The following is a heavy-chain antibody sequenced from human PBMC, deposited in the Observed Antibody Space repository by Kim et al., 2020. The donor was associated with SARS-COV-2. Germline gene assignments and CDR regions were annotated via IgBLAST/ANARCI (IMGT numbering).Heavy chain of an antibody. CDR2: ISYDGSNK. D-gene: IGHD5-18*01. CDR3: AKDVDTAMAYLDY. J-gene: IGHJ4*02. Sequence: GGSLRLSCAASGFTFSSYGMHWVRQAPGKGLEWVAVISYDGSNKYYADSVKGRFTISRDNSKNTLYLQMNSLRAEDTAVYYCAKDVDTAMAYLDYWGQGTLVTVSS. V-gene: IGHV3-30*18. CDR1: GFTFSSYG.